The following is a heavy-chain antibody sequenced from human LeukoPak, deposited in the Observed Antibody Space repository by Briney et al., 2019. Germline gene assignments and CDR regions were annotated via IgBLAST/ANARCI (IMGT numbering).Heavy chain of an antibody. J-gene: IGHJ4*02. V-gene: IGHV3-23*01. Sequence: GGPLRLSCAASGFTFSSSAMSWVRQAPGKGLGWVSAISNNGGYTYYADSVQGRFTISRDNSKSTLCLQMNSLRAEDTAVYYCAKQLGYCSDGSCYFPYWGQGTLVTVSS. CDR3: AKQLGYCSDGSCYFPY. CDR1: GFTFSSSA. CDR2: ISNNGGYT. D-gene: IGHD2-15*01.